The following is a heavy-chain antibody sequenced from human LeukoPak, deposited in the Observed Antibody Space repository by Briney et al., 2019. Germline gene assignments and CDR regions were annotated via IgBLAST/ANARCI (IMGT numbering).Heavy chain of an antibody. V-gene: IGHV4-38-2*02. CDR3: ARAGRGYSGYDALDY. CDR1: GYSISSGYY. J-gene: IGHJ4*02. Sequence: SETLSLTCTVSGYSISSGYYWGWIRQPPGKGLEWVGSIYHSGSTYYNPSLKSRITISVDTSKNQFSLKLSSVTAADTAVYYCARAGRGYSGYDALDYWGQGTLVTVSS. CDR2: IYHSGST. D-gene: IGHD5-12*01.